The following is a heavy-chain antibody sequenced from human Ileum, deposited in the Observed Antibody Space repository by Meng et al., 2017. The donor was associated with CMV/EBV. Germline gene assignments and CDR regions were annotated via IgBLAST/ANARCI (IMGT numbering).Heavy chain of an antibody. J-gene: IGHJ4*02. CDR1: GDSITSGSYY. V-gene: IGHV4-31*02. CDR2: MYYSGYT. Sequence: GDSITSGSYYWTWIRQLPGKGLEWIGYMYYSGYTYYNPSLKSRPAISRDTSKNQFSLDLTSVTAADTAVYYCARVNNYYGSGSYADYWGQGTLVTVSS. CDR3: ARVNNYYGSGSYADY. D-gene: IGHD3-10*01.